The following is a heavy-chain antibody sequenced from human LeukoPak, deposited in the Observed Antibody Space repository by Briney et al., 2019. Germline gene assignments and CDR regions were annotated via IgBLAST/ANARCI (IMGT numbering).Heavy chain of an antibody. V-gene: IGHV4-34*01. CDR1: GGSFSGYY. CDR2: INHSGST. D-gene: IGHD1-26*01. Sequence: RASETLSLTCAVYGGSFSGYYWSWIRQPPGKGLEWIGEINHSGSTNYNPSLKSRVTISVDTSKNQFSLKLSSVTAADTAVYYCAGLGRSYNFDYWGQGTLVTVSS. J-gene: IGHJ4*02. CDR3: AGLGRSYNFDY.